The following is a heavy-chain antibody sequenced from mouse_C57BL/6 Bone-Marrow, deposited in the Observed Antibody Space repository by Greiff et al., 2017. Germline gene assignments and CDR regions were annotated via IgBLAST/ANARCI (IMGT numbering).Heavy chain of an antibody. CDR1: GFTFSDYG. J-gene: IGHJ1*03. CDR2: ISNLAYSI. CDR3: ARPSGWYFDV. Sequence: EVKLMESGGGLVQPGGSLKLSCAASGFTFSDYGMAWVRQAPRKGPEWVAFISNLAYSIYYADTVTGRFTISRENAKNTLYLEMSSLRSEDTAMYYCARPSGWYFDVWGTGTTVTVSS. V-gene: IGHV5-15*01. D-gene: IGHD3-1*01.